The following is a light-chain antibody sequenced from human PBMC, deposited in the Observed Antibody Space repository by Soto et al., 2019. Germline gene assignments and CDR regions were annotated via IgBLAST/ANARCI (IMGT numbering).Light chain of an antibody. V-gene: IGKV3-11*01. CDR1: QRVTSY. CDR3: QQRSNWLMYT. CDR2: DAS. J-gene: IGKJ2*01. Sequence: EIVLTQSPATLSLSPGERATLSCRASQRVTSYLAWYQQKPGQAPRLLIYDASNRATGIPARFSGSGSGTDFNLTISSLEPEDFAVYYCQQRSNWLMYTFGQGTKLEIK.